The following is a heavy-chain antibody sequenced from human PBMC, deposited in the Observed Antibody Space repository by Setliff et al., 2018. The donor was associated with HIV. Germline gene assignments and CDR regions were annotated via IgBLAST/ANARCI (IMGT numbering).Heavy chain of an antibody. J-gene: IGHJ3*02. CDR3: TRAFPPMIPAAFDI. Sequence: ASVKVSCKASGFSFSRHYMHWVRQAPGEGLEWVAMINPSDGIPSYAQKFQDRVVVTRDTSRSIVYMELSSLLSEDTAVYFRTRAFPPMIPAAFDIWGLGTLVTVSS. CDR1: GFSFSRHY. D-gene: IGHD3-16*01. V-gene: IGHV1-46*01. CDR2: INPSDGIP.